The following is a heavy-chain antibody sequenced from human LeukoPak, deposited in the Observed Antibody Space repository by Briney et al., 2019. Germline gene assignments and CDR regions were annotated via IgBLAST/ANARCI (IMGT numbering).Heavy chain of an antibody. D-gene: IGHD3-22*01. CDR1: GYTFTSDG. Sequence: ASVKVSCKASGYTFTSDGISWVRQAPGQGLEWMGWISAYNGNTNYAQKLQGRVTMTTDTSTSTAYMELSRLRSDDTAVYYCARVAVPDYYDSSGYDYWGQGTLVTVSS. J-gene: IGHJ4*02. CDR2: ISAYNGNT. CDR3: ARVAVPDYYDSSGYDY. V-gene: IGHV1-18*01.